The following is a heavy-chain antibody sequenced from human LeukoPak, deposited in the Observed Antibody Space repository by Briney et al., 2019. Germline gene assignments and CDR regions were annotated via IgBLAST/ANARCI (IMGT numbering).Heavy chain of an antibody. CDR2: ISGSGGST. J-gene: IGHJ4*02. D-gene: IGHD4-11*01. V-gene: IGHV3-23*01. Sequence: PGGSLRLSCAASGFTFSNYAMTWVRQAPGKGLEWVSAISGSGGSTYYADSVKGRFTISRDNSKNTLYLQMNSLRAEDTAVYYCAKCPDYSSTFADYWGQGTLVTVSS. CDR3: AKCPDYSSTFADY. CDR1: GFTFSNYA.